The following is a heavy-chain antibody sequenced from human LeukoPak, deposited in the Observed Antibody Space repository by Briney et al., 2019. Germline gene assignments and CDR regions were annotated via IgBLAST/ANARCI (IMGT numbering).Heavy chain of an antibody. CDR2: MNAGNGNT. Sequence: ASVKVSCKASGYIFTDYAIHWLRQAPGQRPEWMGWMNAGNGNTKYSQKFQGRITLIRDTSAATAYMELSSLRHDDLAVYYCARGRGTSGSNRDFYYYYXMDVWGKXXTVTVSS. D-gene: IGHD2-15*01. J-gene: IGHJ6*03. V-gene: IGHV1-3*01. CDR3: ARGRGTSGSNRDFYYYYXMDV. CDR1: GYIFTDYA.